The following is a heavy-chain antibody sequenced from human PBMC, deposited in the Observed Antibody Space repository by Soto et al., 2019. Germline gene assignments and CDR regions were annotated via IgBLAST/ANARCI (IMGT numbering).Heavy chain of an antibody. V-gene: IGHV4-39*01. CDR3: ARLKPVWFGEPDNWFDP. Sequence: SSETLSLTCTVSGGSISSSSCYWGWIRQPPGKGLEWIGSIYYSGSTYYNPSLKSRVTIPVDTSKNQFSLKLSSVTAADTAVYYCARLKPVWFGEPDNWFDPWGQGTLVTVSS. J-gene: IGHJ5*02. CDR2: IYYSGST. D-gene: IGHD3-10*01. CDR1: GGSISSSSCY.